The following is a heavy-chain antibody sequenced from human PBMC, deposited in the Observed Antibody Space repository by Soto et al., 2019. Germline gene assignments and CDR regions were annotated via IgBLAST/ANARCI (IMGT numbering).Heavy chain of an antibody. CDR2: IYHSGST. D-gene: IGHD5-12*01. Sequence: PSETLSLTCAVSGGSISSGCYSWSWIRQPPGKGLEWIGYIYHSGSTYYNPSLKSRVTISVDRSKNQFSLKLNPVTAADTAVYYCSSLPDGYTSGLDYWGQGTLVTVSS. J-gene: IGHJ4*02. CDR1: GGSISSGCYS. V-gene: IGHV4-30-2*01. CDR3: SSLPDGYTSGLDY.